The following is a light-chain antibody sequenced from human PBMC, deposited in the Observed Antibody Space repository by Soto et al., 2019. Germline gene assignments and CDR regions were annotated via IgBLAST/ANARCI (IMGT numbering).Light chain of an antibody. Sequence: EIVMTQSPATLSVSPGEGATLSCRASQSVSSNLAWYQQKPGQAPRLLIYAASTRATGIPARFSGSGSGTEFTRNISSLQSEDFAVYYCQQYNNWPPLTFGGGTKVEIK. CDR2: AAS. V-gene: IGKV3-15*01. J-gene: IGKJ4*01. CDR3: QQYNNWPPLT. CDR1: QSVSSN.